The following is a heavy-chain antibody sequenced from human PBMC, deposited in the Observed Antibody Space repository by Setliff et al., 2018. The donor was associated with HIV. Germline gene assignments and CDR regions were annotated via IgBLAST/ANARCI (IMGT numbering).Heavy chain of an antibody. Sequence: PSETLSLTCTASYDTISSTTYWWGWIRQPPGKGLEWIGTIYYNGNTFYDPSLKSRVTISIDMSKNQFSLKLTSVAAADTAVYYCAKRPGYGYPFHIWGQGTMVTVSS. J-gene: IGHJ3*02. CDR3: AKRPGYGYPFHI. CDR1: YDTISSTTYW. D-gene: IGHD5-18*01. CDR2: IYYNGNT. V-gene: IGHV4-39*01.